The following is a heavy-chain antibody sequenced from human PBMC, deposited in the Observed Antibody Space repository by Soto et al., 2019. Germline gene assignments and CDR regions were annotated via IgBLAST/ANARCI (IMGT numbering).Heavy chain of an antibody. CDR2: ISAYNGNT. Sequence: QVQLVQSGAEVKKPGASVKVSCKASGYTFTSYGISWVRQAPGQGLEGRGWISAYNGNTNYAQKLQGRVTMTTDTSTSTAYMELRSLRSDDTAVYYCARGGIAAPRRAYYGMDVWGQGTTVTVSS. J-gene: IGHJ6*02. V-gene: IGHV1-18*01. CDR3: ARGGIAAPRRAYYGMDV. CDR1: GYTFTSYG. D-gene: IGHD6-13*01.